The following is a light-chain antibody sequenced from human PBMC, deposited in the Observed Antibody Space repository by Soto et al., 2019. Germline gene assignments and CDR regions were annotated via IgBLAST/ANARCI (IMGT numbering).Light chain of an antibody. CDR3: SSYTSSSLLKV. Sequence: QSALTQPASVSGSPGQSITISCTGTSSDVGGYNYVSWYQQHPGKAPKLMIYEVSNRPSGVSNRFSGSKSGNTASLTISGLQDEDEADYYCSSYTSSSLLKVFGGGTKLTVL. CDR2: EVS. V-gene: IGLV2-14*01. J-gene: IGLJ3*02. CDR1: SSDVGGYNY.